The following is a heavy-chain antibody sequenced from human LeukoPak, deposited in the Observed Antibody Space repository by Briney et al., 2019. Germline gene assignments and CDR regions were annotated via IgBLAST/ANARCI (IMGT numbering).Heavy chain of an antibody. Sequence: SETLSLTCTVSGGSISSFYWTWIRRPPGKGLEWIGYIYPSGSTYYNPSLKSRVTISLDKSKNRFSLKLSSVTAADTAVYYCARERTDSSSPYFDYWGQGTLVTVSS. V-gene: IGHV4-59*12. CDR1: GGSISSFY. D-gene: IGHD6-6*01. CDR3: ARERTDSSSPYFDY. CDR2: IYPSGST. J-gene: IGHJ4*02.